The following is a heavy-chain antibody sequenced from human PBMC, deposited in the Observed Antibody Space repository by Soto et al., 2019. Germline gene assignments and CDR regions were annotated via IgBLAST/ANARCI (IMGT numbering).Heavy chain of an antibody. CDR1: GFTFSNNY. CDR2: IYSGGAT. V-gene: IGHV3-66*01. CDR3: ARDGTYNWV. D-gene: IGHD1-1*01. J-gene: IGHJ4*02. Sequence: EVQLVESGGGLVQPGGSLRLSCAASGFTFSNNYMRRVRQAPGKGLEWVSLIYSGGATYYADSVKGRFTISRDNSKNTLYLQMNSLRAEDTAVYYCARDGTYNWVGGQGILVTVSS.